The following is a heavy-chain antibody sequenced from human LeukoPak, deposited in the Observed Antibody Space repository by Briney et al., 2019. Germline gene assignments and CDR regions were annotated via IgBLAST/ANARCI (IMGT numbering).Heavy chain of an antibody. Sequence: SETLSLTCTVSGGSISSYYWSWIRQPPGKGLEWIGYIYYSGSTNYNPSLKSRVTISVDTSKNQLSLKLSSVTAADTAVYYCAGHGSYRGQFDYWGQGTLVTVSS. CDR3: AGHGSYRGQFDY. CDR2: IYYSGST. J-gene: IGHJ4*02. D-gene: IGHD3-10*01. CDR1: GGSISSYY. V-gene: IGHV4-59*08.